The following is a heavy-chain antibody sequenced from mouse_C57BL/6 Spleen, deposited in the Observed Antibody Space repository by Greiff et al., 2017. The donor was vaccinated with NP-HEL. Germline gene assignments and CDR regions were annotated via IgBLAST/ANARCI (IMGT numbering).Heavy chain of an antibody. CDR2: IDPANGNT. V-gene: IGHV14-3*01. Sequence: VQLQQSVAELVRPGASVKLSCTASGFTIKNTYMHWVKQRPEQGLEWIGRIDPANGNTKYAPKFQGKATITADTSSNTAYLQLSSLTSEDTAIYYCARTKTGPYYYAMDYWGQGTSVTVSS. CDR1: GFTIKNTY. CDR3: ARTKTGPYYYAMDY. J-gene: IGHJ4*01. D-gene: IGHD4-1*01.